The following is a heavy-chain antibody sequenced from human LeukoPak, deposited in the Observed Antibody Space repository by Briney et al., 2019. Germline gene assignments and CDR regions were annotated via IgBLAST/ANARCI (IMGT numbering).Heavy chain of an antibody. D-gene: IGHD3-22*01. CDR3: ARVHDSSGYGYDAFDI. V-gene: IGHV1-2*02. CDR1: GYTFTGYY. CDR2: INPNSGGT. Sequence: GASVKVSCKASGYTFTGYYMHWVRQAPGQGLEWMGWINPNSGGTNYAQKFQGRVTMTRDTSISTAYMELSRLRSDDTAVYYCARVHDSSGYGYDAFDIWGQGTMVTVSS. J-gene: IGHJ3*02.